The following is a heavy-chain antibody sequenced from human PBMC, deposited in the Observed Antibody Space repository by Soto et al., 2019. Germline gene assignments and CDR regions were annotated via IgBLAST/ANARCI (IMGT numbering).Heavy chain of an antibody. CDR3: ARHTRYCSSTSCSSSQGRLGYYYYYYMDV. Sequence: SETLSLTCTVSGGSISSYYWSWIRQPPGKGLEWIGYIYYSGSTNYNPSLKSRVTISVDTSKNQFSLKLSSVTAADTAVYYCARHTRYCSSTSCSSSQGRLGYYYYYYMDVWGKGTTVTVSS. D-gene: IGHD2-2*01. CDR2: IYYSGST. V-gene: IGHV4-59*08. CDR1: GGSISSYY. J-gene: IGHJ6*03.